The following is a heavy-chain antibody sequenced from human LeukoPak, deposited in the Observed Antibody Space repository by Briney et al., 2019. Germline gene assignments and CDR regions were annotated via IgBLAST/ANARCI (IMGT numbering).Heavy chain of an antibody. Sequence: GGSLRLSCAASGFTFSSYGMHWVRQAPGKGLEWVAFIRYDGSNKYYADPVKGRFTISRDNSKNTLYLQMNSLRAEDTAVYYCAKDGGSSYRNYYYMDVWGKGTTVTISS. CDR2: IRYDGSNK. V-gene: IGHV3-30*02. D-gene: IGHD3-16*02. J-gene: IGHJ6*03. CDR1: GFTFSSYG. CDR3: AKDGGSSYRNYYYMDV.